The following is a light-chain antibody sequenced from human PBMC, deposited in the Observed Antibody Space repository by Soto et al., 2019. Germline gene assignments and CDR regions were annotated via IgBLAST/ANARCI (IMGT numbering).Light chain of an antibody. CDR2: IAS. V-gene: IGKV3-20*01. J-gene: IGKJ1*01. Sequence: EIVLTQSPGTLSLSLGERATLSCRASQSITNNYLAWYQQKPGQAPTRLIYIASNRAAGIPDRLSGSGSGADFTVTINRLAPEDFEVYHWPQYGSSPWTFGQGTKVDIK. CDR1: QSITNNY. CDR3: PQYGSSPWT.